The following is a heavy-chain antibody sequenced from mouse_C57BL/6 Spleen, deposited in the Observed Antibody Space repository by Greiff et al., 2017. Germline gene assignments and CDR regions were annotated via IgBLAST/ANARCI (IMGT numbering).Heavy chain of an antibody. J-gene: IGHJ2*01. CDR3: ARRGAYYSNWGYFDY. Sequence: VQLQQSGAELVKPGASVKISCKASGYAFSSYWMNWVKQRPGKGLEWIGQIYPGDGDTNYNGKFKGKATLTADKSSSTAYMQLSSLTSEDSAVYVCARRGAYYSNWGYFDYWGQGTTLTVSS. CDR2: IYPGDGDT. CDR1: GYAFSSYW. D-gene: IGHD2-5*01. V-gene: IGHV1-80*01.